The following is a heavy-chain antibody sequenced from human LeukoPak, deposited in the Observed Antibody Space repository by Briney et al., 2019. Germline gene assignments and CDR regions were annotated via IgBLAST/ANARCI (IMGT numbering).Heavy chain of an antibody. CDR2: IYTSGST. D-gene: IGHD3-10*01. CDR3: ARTYGSGLHFDY. V-gene: IGHV4-61*02. J-gene: IGHJ4*02. CDR1: GGSISSGSYY. Sequence: PSQTLSLTCTVSGGSISSGSYYWCWIRQPAGKGLEWIGRIYTSGSTNYNPSLKSRVTISVDTSKNQFSLKLSSVTAADTAVYYCARTYGSGLHFDYWGQGTLVTVSS.